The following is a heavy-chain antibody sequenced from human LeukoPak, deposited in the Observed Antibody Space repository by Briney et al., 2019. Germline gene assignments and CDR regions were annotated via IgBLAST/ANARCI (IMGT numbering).Heavy chain of an antibody. D-gene: IGHD3-22*01. Sequence: PSETLSLTCAVYGGSFSGYYWSWIRQPPGKGLEWIGEINHSGSTNYNPSLKSRVTISVDTSKNQFSLKLSSVTAADTAVYYCARVRQWLLRGYFDYWGQGTLVTVSS. V-gene: IGHV4-34*01. CDR1: GGSFSGYY. J-gene: IGHJ4*02. CDR3: ARVRQWLLRGYFDY. CDR2: INHSGST.